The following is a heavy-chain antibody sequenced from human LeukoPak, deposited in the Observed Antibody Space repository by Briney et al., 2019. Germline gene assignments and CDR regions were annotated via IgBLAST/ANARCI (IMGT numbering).Heavy chain of an antibody. D-gene: IGHD3-10*01. CDR2: INAGNGNT. V-gene: IGHV1-3*01. CDR3: ATGRLSSREEKSSVAKSYYYYYGMDV. J-gene: IGHJ6*02. Sequence: ASVKVSCKASGYTFTSYAVHWVRQAPGQRLEWMGWINAGNGNTKYSQKFQGRVTITRDTSASTAYMELSSLRSEDTAVYYCATGRLSSREEKSSVAKSYYYYYGMDVWGQGTTVTVSS. CDR1: GYTFTSYA.